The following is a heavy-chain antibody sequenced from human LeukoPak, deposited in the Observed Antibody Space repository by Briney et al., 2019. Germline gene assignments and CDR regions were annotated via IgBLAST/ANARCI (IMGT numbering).Heavy chain of an antibody. Sequence: SETLSLTCTVSGGSISSYCWSWIRQPAGKGLEWIGRIYTSGSTNYNPSLKSRVTMSVDTSKNQFSLKLSSVTAADTAVYYCARDHCCTNGAPIGPWGQGTLVTVSS. CDR1: GGSISSYC. CDR2: IYTSGST. J-gene: IGHJ5*02. D-gene: IGHD2-8*01. CDR3: ARDHCCTNGAPIGP. V-gene: IGHV4-4*07.